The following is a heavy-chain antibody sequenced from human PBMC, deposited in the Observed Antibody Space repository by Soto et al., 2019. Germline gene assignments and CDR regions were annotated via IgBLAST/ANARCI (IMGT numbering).Heavy chain of an antibody. V-gene: IGHV3-33*01. D-gene: IGHD4-17*01. CDR2: IWYDGSNK. CDR1: GFTFSSYG. Sequence: GGSLRLSCAASGFTFSSYGMHWVRQAPGKGLEWVAVIWYDGSNKYYADSVKGRFTISRDNSKNTLYLQMNSLRAEDTAVYYCARDKFDYGLGRPWFDPWGQGTLVTVSS. CDR3: ARDKFDYGLGRPWFDP. J-gene: IGHJ5*02.